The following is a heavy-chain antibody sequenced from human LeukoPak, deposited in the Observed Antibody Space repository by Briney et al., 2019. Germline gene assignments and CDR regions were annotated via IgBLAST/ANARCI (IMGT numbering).Heavy chain of an antibody. D-gene: IGHD6-19*01. Sequence: SETLSLTCAVSGGSVSSGGYAWSWIRQPPGKGLEWIGYIYYRGMTYFNPSRKSRASMSVDTSKNQFSLKLTSVTAADTAVFYCVRGDYSSGWHLDYWGQGTLVTVSS. V-gene: IGHV4-30-4*07. CDR3: VRGDYSSGWHLDY. CDR1: GGSVSSGGYA. J-gene: IGHJ4*02. CDR2: IYYRGMT.